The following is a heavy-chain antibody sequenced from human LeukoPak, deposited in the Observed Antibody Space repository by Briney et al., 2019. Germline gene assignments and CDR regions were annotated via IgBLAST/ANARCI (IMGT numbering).Heavy chain of an antibody. V-gene: IGHV1-69*04. Sequence: ASVKVSCKASGGTFSSYAISWVRQAPGQGLEWMGRIIPILGIANYAQKFQGRVTITADKSTSTAYMELSSLRSEDTAVYYCARDFIAAAGTAHYYGMDVWGQGTTVTVSS. CDR1: GGTFSSYA. J-gene: IGHJ6*02. CDR3: ARDFIAAAGTAHYYGMDV. D-gene: IGHD6-13*01. CDR2: IIPILGIA.